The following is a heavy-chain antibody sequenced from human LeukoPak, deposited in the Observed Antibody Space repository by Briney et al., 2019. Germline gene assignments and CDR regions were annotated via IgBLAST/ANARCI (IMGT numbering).Heavy chain of an antibody. CDR1: GGSISSSSYY. J-gene: IGHJ4*02. CDR2: IYYSGST. V-gene: IGHV4-39*07. D-gene: IGHD2-21*02. Sequence: SETLSLTCTVSGGSISSSSYYWGWIRQPPGKGLEWIGSIYYSGSTYYNPSLKSRVTISVDTSKNQFSLKLSSVTAADTAVYYCARAAHTYCGGDCYPYYFDYWGQGTLVTVSS. CDR3: ARAAHTYCGGDCYPYYFDY.